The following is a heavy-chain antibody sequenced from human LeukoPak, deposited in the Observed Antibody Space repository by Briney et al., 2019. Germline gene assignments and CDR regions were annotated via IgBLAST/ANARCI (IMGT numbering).Heavy chain of an antibody. D-gene: IGHD1-26*01. Sequence: SETLSLTCRVSGGSISSSGYYWGWIRQPPGKGLEWIASIYYSGTTYYNPSLKSRVTISVDTSKNQFSLKLSSVTAADTAVYYCAREGVGAKHPYAFDIWGLGTMVTVSS. J-gene: IGHJ3*02. CDR2: IYYSGTT. CDR1: GGSISSSGYY. V-gene: IGHV4-39*01. CDR3: AREGVGAKHPYAFDI.